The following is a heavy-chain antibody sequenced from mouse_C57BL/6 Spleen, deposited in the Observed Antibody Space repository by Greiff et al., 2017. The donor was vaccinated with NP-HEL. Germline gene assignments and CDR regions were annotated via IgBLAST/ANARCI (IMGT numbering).Heavy chain of an antibody. CDR2: INPGSGGT. J-gene: IGHJ4*01. V-gene: IGHV1-54*01. Sequence: QVQLQQSGAELVRPGTSVKVSCKASGYAFTNYLIEWVKQRPGQGLEWIGVINPGSGGTNYNEKFKGKATLTADKSSSTAYMQLSSLTFEDSAVYVCAREGGGAMDYWGQGTSVTVSS. CDR3: AREGGGAMDY. CDR1: GYAFTNYL.